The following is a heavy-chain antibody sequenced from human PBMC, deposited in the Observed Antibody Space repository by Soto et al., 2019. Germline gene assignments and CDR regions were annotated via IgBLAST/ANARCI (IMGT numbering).Heavy chain of an antibody. CDR1: GFTFSSYS. J-gene: IGHJ4*02. D-gene: IGHD2-15*01. CDR2: ISSSSSYI. V-gene: IGHV3-21*01. Sequence: VQLVESGGGLVKPGGSLRLSCAASGFTFSSYSMNWVRQAPGKGLEWVSSISSSSSYIYYADSVKGRFTISRDNAKNSLYLQMNSLRAEDTAVYYCARWPLGYCSGGSCLFDYWGQGTLVTVSS. CDR3: ARWPLGYCSGGSCLFDY.